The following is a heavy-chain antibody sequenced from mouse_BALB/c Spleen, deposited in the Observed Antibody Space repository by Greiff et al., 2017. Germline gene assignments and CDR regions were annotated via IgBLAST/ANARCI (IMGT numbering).Heavy chain of an antibody. J-gene: IGHJ2*01. CDR1: GYSFTSYW. CDR3: TSGEYGNYGYFDY. D-gene: IGHD2-10*02. CDR2: IYPGNSDT. V-gene: IGHV1-5*01. Sequence: VQLQQSGTVLARPGASVKMSCKASGYSFTSYWMHWVKQRPGQGLEWIGAIYPGNSDTSYNQKCTGKAKLTAVTSASTACMELSSLTNEDSAVYYWTSGEYGNYGYFDYWGQGTTLTVSS.